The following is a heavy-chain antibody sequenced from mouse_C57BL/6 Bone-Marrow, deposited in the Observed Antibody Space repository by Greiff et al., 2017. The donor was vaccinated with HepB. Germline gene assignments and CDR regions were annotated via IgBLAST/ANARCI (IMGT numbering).Heavy chain of an antibody. CDR2: ISSGGSYT. D-gene: IGHD1-1*01. CDR3: ARQGYGSSYGFAY. V-gene: IGHV5-6*01. Sequence: EVQLVESGGDLVKPGGSLKLSCAASGFTFSSYGMSWVRQTPDKRLEWVATISSGGSYTYYPDSVKGRFTISRDNAKNTLYLQMSSLKSEDTAMYYCARQGYGSSYGFAYWGQGTLVTVSA. J-gene: IGHJ3*01. CDR1: GFTFSSYG.